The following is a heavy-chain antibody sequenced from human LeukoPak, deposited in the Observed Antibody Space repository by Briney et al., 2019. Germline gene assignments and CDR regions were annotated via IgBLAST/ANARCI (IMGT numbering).Heavy chain of an antibody. CDR1: GYMFSSYY. CDR3: ARDFPPLYDSSGYPEYYFDY. D-gene: IGHD3-22*01. CDR2: INPLSGDT. Sequence: ASVKVSCKTSGYMFSSYYIHWVRQAGGQGLEWMGWINPLSGDTNYAQNFQGRVTMTRDTSISTAYMELSRLRSDDTAVYYCARDFPPLYDSSGYPEYYFDYWGQGTLVTVSS. V-gene: IGHV1-2*02. J-gene: IGHJ4*02.